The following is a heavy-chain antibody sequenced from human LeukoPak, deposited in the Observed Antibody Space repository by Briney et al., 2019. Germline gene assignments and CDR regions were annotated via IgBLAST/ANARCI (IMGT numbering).Heavy chain of an antibody. V-gene: IGHV4-59*01. CDR2: IYYSGST. CDR1: GGSISSYY. D-gene: IGHD5-18*01. J-gene: IGHJ4*02. Sequence: KPSETLSLTCTVSGGSISSYYWSWIRQPPGKGLEWIGYIYYSGSTNYNPSLKSRVTISVDMSKNQFSLKLSSVTAADTAVYYCARVRDTAMIRIDYWGQGTLVTVSS. CDR3: ARVRDTAMIRIDY.